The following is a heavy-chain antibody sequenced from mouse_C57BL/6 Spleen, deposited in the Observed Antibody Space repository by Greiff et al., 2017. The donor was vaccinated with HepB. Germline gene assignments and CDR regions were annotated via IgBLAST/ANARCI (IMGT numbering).Heavy chain of an antibody. Sequence: EVQLVESGGGLVKPGGSLKLSCAASGFTFSSYAMSWVRQTPEKRLEWVATISDGGSYTYYPDNVKGRFTISRDNAKNNLYLQMSHLKSEDTAMYYCARDGSNCDYYFDYWGQGTTLTVSS. CDR1: GFTFSSYA. J-gene: IGHJ2*01. CDR3: ARDGSNCDYYFDY. D-gene: IGHD4-1*01. CDR2: ISDGGSYT. V-gene: IGHV5-4*01.